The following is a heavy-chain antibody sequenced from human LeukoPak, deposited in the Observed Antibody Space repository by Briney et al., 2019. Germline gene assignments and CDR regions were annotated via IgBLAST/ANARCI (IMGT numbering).Heavy chain of an antibody. CDR1: GFTFSSYA. CDR2: ISGSGGST. D-gene: IGHD2-2*02. V-gene: IGHV3-23*01. Sequence: GGSLRLSCAASGFTFSSYAMTWVRQAPGKGLEWVSAISGSGGSTYYADSVKGRFTISRDNSKNTLYLQMNSLRAEDTAVYYCARYCSTTSCYTGDYYGMDVWGQGTTVTVSS. CDR3: ARYCSTTSCYTGDYYGMDV. J-gene: IGHJ6*02.